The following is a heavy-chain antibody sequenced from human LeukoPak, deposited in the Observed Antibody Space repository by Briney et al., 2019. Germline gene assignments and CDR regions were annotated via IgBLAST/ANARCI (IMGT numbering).Heavy chain of an antibody. J-gene: IGHJ4*02. CDR3: ARVAYYDSGYYFDY. CDR2: IIPIFGTA. V-gene: IGHV1-69*13. Sequence: GASVKVSCKASGGTFSSYAISWVRQAPGQGLEWMGGIIPIFGTANYAQKFQGRVTITADESTSTAYMELSSLRSEDTAVYYCARVAYYDSGYYFDYWGQGTLVTVSS. D-gene: IGHD3-3*01. CDR1: GGTFSSYA.